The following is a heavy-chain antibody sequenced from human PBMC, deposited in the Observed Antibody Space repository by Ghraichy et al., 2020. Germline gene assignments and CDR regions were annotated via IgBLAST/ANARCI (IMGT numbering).Heavy chain of an antibody. V-gene: IGHV3-7*04. CDR2: IKQDGSEK. CDR3: ARDLGRAWSGYWSYYYYGMDV. Sequence: GGSLRLSCAASGFTFSSYWMSWVRQAPGKGLEWVANIKQDGSEKYYVDSVKGRFTISRDNAKNSLYLQMNSLRAEDTAVYYCARDLGRAWSGYWSYYYYGMDVWGQGTTVTVSS. J-gene: IGHJ6*02. D-gene: IGHD3-3*01. CDR1: GFTFSSYW.